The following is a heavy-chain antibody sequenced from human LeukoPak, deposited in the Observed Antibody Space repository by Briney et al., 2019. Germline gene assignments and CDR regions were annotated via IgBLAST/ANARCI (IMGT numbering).Heavy chain of an antibody. CDR3: ARDASGSGSYYYYYYGMDV. CDR1: GFTFSSYA. J-gene: IGHJ6*02. D-gene: IGHD3-10*01. V-gene: IGHV3-30-3*01. Sequence: HPGGSLRLSCAASGFTFSSYAMHWVRQAPGKGLEWVAVISYDGSNKYYADSVKGRFTISRDNSENTLYLQMNSLRAEDTAVYYCARDASGSGSYYYYYYGMDVWGQGTTVTVSS. CDR2: ISYDGSNK.